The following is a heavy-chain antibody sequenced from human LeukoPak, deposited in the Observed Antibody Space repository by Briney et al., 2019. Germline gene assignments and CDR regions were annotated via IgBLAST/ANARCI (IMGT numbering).Heavy chain of an antibody. CDR1: GGSISTYY. J-gene: IGHJ4*02. Sequence: PSETLSLTCTVSGGSISTYYWSWIRQPPGKGLEWIGYIYYSGSTNYNPSLKSRVTISVDTSKNQFSLKLTSVTAADTALYYCARIGGNDYWGQGTLVTVSS. V-gene: IGHV4-59*08. CDR3: ARIGGNDY. CDR2: IYYSGST. D-gene: IGHD4-23*01.